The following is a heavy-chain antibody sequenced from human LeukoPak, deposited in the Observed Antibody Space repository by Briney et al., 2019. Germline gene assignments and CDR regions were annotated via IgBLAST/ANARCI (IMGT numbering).Heavy chain of an antibody. J-gene: IGHJ4*02. Sequence: GGSLRLSCAASGFTFDDYAMRRVRQAPGKGVEWVSGISWNSGSIGYADSVKGRFTISRDNAKNSLYLQMNSLRAEDTALYYCAKGLYYDSSGYYSNCDYWGQGTLVTVSS. V-gene: IGHV3-9*01. CDR1: GFTFDDYA. D-gene: IGHD3-22*01. CDR2: ISWNSGSI. CDR3: AKGLYYDSSGYYSNCDY.